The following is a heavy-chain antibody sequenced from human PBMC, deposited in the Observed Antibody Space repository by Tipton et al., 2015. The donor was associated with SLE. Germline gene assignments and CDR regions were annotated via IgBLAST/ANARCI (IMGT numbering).Heavy chain of an antibody. CDR3: AGLNWNPVEEAGDY. V-gene: IGHV4-59*01. Sequence: TLSLTCTVSGDSISSYYWSWIRQPPGKGLEWIGYIYYSGSTNYNPSLKSRVTISVDTSKNQFSLKLSSVTAADTAVYYCAGLNWNPVEEAGDYWGQGTLVTVSS. CDR1: GDSISSYY. D-gene: IGHD1-1*01. J-gene: IGHJ4*02. CDR2: IYYSGST.